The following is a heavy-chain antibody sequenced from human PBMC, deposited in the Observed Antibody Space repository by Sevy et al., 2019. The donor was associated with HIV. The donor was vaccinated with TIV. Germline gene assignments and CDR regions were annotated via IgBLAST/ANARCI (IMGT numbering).Heavy chain of an antibody. J-gene: IGHJ3*02. V-gene: IGHV4-59*13. CDR1: GGSISSYY. CDR2: IYYSGST. Sequence: SETLSLTCTVSGGSISSYYWSWIRQPPGKGLEWIGYIYYSGSTNYNPSLKSRVTISVDTSKNQFSLKLGSVTAADTAVYYCARGLLYYDFWSGYYMCDAFDIWGQGTMVTVSS. D-gene: IGHD3-3*01. CDR3: ARGLLYYDFWSGYYMCDAFDI.